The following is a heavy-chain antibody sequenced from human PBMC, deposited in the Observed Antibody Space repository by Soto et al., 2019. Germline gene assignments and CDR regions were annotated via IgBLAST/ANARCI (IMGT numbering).Heavy chain of an antibody. CDR1: GFTFGSYW. D-gene: IGHD5-18*01. Sequence: PGGSLRLSCAASGFTFGSYWMHWVRQAPGKGLVWVSRINSDGSSTSYADSVKGRFTISRDNAKNTLYLQMNSLRAEDTAVYYCAREEDGYSLYSYYGMDVWGPGTTVTVFS. CDR2: INSDGSST. V-gene: IGHV3-74*01. CDR3: AREEDGYSLYSYYGMDV. J-gene: IGHJ6*02.